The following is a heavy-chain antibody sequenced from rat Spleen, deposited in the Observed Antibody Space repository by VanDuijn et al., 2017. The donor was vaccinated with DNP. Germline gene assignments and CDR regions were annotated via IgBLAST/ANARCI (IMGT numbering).Heavy chain of an antibody. CDR2: ITNTGGSI. CDR3: TRGLYVYYGLETYFDY. V-gene: IGHV5-31*01. Sequence: EVQLVESGGGLVQPGRSLKLSCAASGFTFSNYGMAWVRQAPAKGLEWVASITNTGGSIYYPDSVKGRFTISRDNAQNTLYLQMNSLRSEDTATDYCTRGLYVYYGLETYFDYWGQGVMVTVSS. CDR1: GFTFSNYG. J-gene: IGHJ2*01. D-gene: IGHD1-6*01.